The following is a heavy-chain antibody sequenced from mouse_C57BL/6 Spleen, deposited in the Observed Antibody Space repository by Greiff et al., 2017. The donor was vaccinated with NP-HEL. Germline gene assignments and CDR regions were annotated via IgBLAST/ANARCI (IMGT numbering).Heavy chain of an antibody. CDR2: IYPRSGDT. J-gene: IGHJ2*01. D-gene: IGHD1-1*01. CDR3: ARGASYCYGSSPYYFDD. Sequence: VQLQQSGAELARPGASVKLSCKASGYTFTSYGISWVKQRTGQGLEWIGEIYPRSGDTYYNEKFKGKATLTADKSSSTAYMELRILTSEDSAVYFGARGASYCYGSSPYYFDDWGQGTTLTVSS. V-gene: IGHV1-81*01. CDR1: GYTFTSYG.